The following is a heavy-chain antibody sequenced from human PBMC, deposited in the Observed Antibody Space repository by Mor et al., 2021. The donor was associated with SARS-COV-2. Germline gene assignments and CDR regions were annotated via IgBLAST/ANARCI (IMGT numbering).Heavy chain of an antibody. V-gene: IGHV3-74*03. CDR3: IRSSGNYDY. CDR2: INVEGTTT. D-gene: IGHD3-22*01. J-gene: IGHJ4*02. Sequence: VRQVPGKGLVWVSRINVEGTTTEYADSVKGRFVISRDNAKKTLYLQMNNLRAEDTGLYYCIRSSGNYDYWGQ.